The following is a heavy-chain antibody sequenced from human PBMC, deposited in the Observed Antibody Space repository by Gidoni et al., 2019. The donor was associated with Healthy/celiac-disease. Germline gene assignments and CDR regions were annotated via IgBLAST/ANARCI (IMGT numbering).Heavy chain of an antibody. CDR3: AKDLRGSGSYIPGRYYYYGMDV. V-gene: IGHV3-30*18. J-gene: IGHJ6*02. Sequence: QVQLVESGGGVVQPGRSLRLSCAASGSTFSPYVMHWVRQAPGQGLGWVAIISYDGSNKYYADSVKGRFTISRDNSKNTLYLQVNSLRAEDTAVYYCAKDLRGSGSYIPGRYYYYGMDVWGQGTTVTVSS. CDR2: ISYDGSNK. D-gene: IGHD3-10*01. CDR1: GSTFSPYV.